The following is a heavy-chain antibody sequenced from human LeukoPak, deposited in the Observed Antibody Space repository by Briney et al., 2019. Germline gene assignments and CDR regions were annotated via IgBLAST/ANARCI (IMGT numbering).Heavy chain of an antibody. CDR3: STLRGTSDY. CDR2: IDPENSAR. V-gene: IGHV1-69-2*01. J-gene: IGHJ4*02. CDR1: GYSISDYY. Sequence: GASVKVSCKASGYSISDYYIHWVKQAPGKGLERMGRIDPENSARVYAERFQGSLTITADTSGNTVYMTLSGLRAVDTAVYYCSTLRGTSDYWGQGTLVTVSS. D-gene: IGHD3-16*01.